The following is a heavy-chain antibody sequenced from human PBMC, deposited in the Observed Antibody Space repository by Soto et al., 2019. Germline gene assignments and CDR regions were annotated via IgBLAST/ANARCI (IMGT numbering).Heavy chain of an antibody. V-gene: IGHV4-30-4*01. J-gene: IGHJ4*02. CDR1: GDSISSGDYY. CDR3: ASDFKRYSSPPGPLES. Sequence: PSETLSLTCTVSGDSISSGDYYWSWIRQPPGKGLEWIGCIYYSGNTYYNPSLKRRFSISVDTSKNQFSLQLSSVTVADTAVYYCASDFKRYSSPPGPLESWGLGTLVTVSS. CDR2: IYYSGNT. D-gene: IGHD6-13*01.